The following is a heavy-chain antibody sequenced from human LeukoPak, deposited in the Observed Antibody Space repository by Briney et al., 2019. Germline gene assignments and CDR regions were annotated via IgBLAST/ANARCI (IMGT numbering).Heavy chain of an antibody. CDR1: GGSISSSSYY. CDR2: IYYSGST. CDR3: ARGDLQQWLSAFDI. D-gene: IGHD6-19*01. Sequence: SETLSLTCTVSGGSISSSSYYWGWIRQPPGKGLEWIGSIYYSGSTHYNPSLKSRVTISVDTSKNQFSLKLSSVTAADTAVYYCARGDLQQWLSAFDIWGQGTMVTNSS. J-gene: IGHJ3*02. V-gene: IGHV4-39*07.